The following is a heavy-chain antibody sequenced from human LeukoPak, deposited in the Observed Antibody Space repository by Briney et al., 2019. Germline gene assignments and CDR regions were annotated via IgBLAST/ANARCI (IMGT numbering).Heavy chain of an antibody. CDR3: ARDMGYCSSTSCYSFAY. CDR2: INPNSGGT. D-gene: IGHD2-2*02. V-gene: IGHV1-2*02. J-gene: IGHJ4*02. CDR1: GYTFTGYY. Sequence: ASVKVSCKASGYTFTGYYMHWVRQAPGQGLEWVGWINPNSGGTNYAQKFQGRVTMTRDTSISTAYMEMSRLRAEDTAVYYCARDMGYCSSTSCYSFAYWGQGTLVTVSS.